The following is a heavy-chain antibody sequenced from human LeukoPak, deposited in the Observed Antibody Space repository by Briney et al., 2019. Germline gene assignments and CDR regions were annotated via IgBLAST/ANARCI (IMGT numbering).Heavy chain of an antibody. CDR2: ISYDESNK. D-gene: IGHD5-24*01. CDR3: AREKSERWLQLGDAFDI. J-gene: IGHJ3*02. V-gene: IGHV3-30*03. Sequence: GGSLRLSCAASGFTFSSYGMHWVRQAPGKGLEWVAAISYDESNKYYADSVKGRFTISRDNSKNTLYLQMNSLRAEDTAVYYCAREKSERWLQLGDAFDIWGQGTMVTVSS. CDR1: GFTFSSYG.